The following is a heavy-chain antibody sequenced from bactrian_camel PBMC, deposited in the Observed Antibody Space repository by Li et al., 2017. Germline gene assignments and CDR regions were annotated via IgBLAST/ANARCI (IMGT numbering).Heavy chain of an antibody. D-gene: IGHD5*01. V-gene: IGHV3S55*01. CDR1: GHSRGSNC. CDR3: ARSRFVFRGCDLSTSGYYY. J-gene: IGHJ4*01. CDR2: IRRSGGGT. Sequence: HVQLVESGGGSVQTGGSLRLSCVVSGHSRGSNCVGWYRLPPGRAPAEREGIAAIRRSGGGTWYAGSVKGRFTISQDGARNTLYLQMDSLKPEDSAMYYCARSRFVFRGCDLSTSGYYYGGQGTQVTVS.